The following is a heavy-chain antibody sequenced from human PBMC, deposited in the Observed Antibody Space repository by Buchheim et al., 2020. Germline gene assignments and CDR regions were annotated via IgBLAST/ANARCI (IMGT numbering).Heavy chain of an antibody. CDR3: AKDITVTTSSDY. D-gene: IGHD4-11*01. Sequence: EVQLLESGGGFVQPGGSLRLSCAASGFTFDNYVMTWVRQAPERGLEWVSAISGSGGSTYYADSVKGRFTISRDNSKNTLYLQMNSLRAEDTAVYYCAKDITVTTSSDYWGQGTL. CDR2: ISGSGGST. V-gene: IGHV3-23*01. J-gene: IGHJ4*02. CDR1: GFTFDNYV.